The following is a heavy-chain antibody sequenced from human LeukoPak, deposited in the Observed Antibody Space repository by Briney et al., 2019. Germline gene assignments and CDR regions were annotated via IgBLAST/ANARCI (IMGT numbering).Heavy chain of an antibody. Sequence: GGTLRLSCAASGFTFSSYGMSWVRQAPGKGLEWVSAISGSGGSTYYADSVKGRLAISRDNSKNTLYLQMNSLRAEDTAVYYCAKVAGNVDIVATILGDYWGQGTLVTVSS. J-gene: IGHJ4*02. D-gene: IGHD5-12*01. V-gene: IGHV3-23*01. CDR3: AKVAGNVDIVATILGDY. CDR1: GFTFSSYG. CDR2: ISGSGGST.